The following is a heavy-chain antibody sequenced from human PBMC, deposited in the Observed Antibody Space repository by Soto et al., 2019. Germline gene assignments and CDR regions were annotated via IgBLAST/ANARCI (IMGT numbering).Heavy chain of an antibody. CDR2: IVVGSGNT. CDR3: AAVVDRSKKTPPALRTTAAFDI. J-gene: IGHJ3*02. Sequence: GASVKVSCKASGFTFTSSAVQWVRQARGQRLEWIGWIVVGSGNTNYAQKFQERVTITRDMSTSTAYMELSSLRSEDTAVYYCAAVVDRSKKTPPALRTTAAFDIWGQGTMVTVSS. CDR1: GFTFTSSA. V-gene: IGHV1-58*01. D-gene: IGHD1-7*01.